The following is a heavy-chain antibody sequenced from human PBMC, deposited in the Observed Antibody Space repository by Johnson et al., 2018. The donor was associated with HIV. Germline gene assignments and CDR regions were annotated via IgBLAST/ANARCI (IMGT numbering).Heavy chain of an antibody. CDR2: IYASGDT. CDR3: ARDLMVGPTRTGSCDI. J-gene: IGHJ3*02. Sequence: VQLVESGGDLVQPGGSLRLSCAASGFTVSNNYVSWVRQAPGKGLEWVSVIYASGDTYHAASVKGLFTISRDNSKNTVYLQMSSLRVEDTAIYHCARDLMVGPTRTGSCDIWGQGTMVTVSS. V-gene: IGHV3-66*02. D-gene: IGHD1-26*01. CDR1: GFTVSNNY.